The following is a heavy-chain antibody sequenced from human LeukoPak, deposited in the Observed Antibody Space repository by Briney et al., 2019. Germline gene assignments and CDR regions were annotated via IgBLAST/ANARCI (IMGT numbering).Heavy chain of an antibody. Sequence: SETLSLTCSVSGAXISRYYCSWIRQPPGKGLELIGYVFTSGSTNYNPSLKSRVTISGDTSKNQFSLKLNSVTPADTAIYYCAGGGYCSRASCFAPLFDYWGQGALVTVSS. CDR1: GAXISRYY. CDR2: VFTSGST. J-gene: IGHJ4*02. D-gene: IGHD2-2*01. CDR3: AGGGYCSRASCFAPLFDY. V-gene: IGHV4-59*01.